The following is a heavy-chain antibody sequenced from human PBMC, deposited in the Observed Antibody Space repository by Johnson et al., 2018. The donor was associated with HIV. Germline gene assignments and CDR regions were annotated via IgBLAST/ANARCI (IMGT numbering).Heavy chain of an antibody. Sequence: QVQLVESGGGVVQPGRSLRLSCAASGFSFSNFGMHWVRQAPGKGLEWVALIWYDGSNKYYADSVKGRFTVSRDNSKNTLYLQMKSLRAEDTAVYFCAKDGVGYGSRTDCRDPDAFDVWGQGTMVTVSS. D-gene: IGHD2-2*01. J-gene: IGHJ3*01. CDR3: AKDGVGYGSRTDCRDPDAFDV. CDR1: GFSFSNFG. CDR2: IWYDGSNK. V-gene: IGHV3-33*06.